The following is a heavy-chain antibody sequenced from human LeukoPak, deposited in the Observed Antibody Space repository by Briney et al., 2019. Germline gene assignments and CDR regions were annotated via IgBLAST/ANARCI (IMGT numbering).Heavy chain of an antibody. CDR1: GYSISSGYY. V-gene: IGHV4-38-2*02. Sequence: SETLSLTCTVSGYSISSGYYWGWIRQPPGKGLEWIGSIYHSGSTYYNPSLKSRVTISVDTSKNQFSLKLSSVTAADTAVYYCAREGENDYGENSDYWGQGTLVTVSS. D-gene: IGHD4-17*01. J-gene: IGHJ4*02. CDR3: AREGENDYGENSDY. CDR2: IYHSGST.